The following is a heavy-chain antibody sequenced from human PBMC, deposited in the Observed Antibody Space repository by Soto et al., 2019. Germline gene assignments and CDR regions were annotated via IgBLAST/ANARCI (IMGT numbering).Heavy chain of an antibody. Sequence: SVKVSCKASGVTFSSYAISWVRQAPGQGLEWMGGIIPIFGTANYAQKFQGRVTITADESTSTAYMELSSLRSEDTAVYYCAINYCTNGVCYDDYYYYGMDVWGQGTTVTVSS. D-gene: IGHD2-8*01. CDR1: GVTFSSYA. CDR3: AINYCTNGVCYDDYYYYGMDV. J-gene: IGHJ6*02. CDR2: IIPIFGTA. V-gene: IGHV1-69*13.